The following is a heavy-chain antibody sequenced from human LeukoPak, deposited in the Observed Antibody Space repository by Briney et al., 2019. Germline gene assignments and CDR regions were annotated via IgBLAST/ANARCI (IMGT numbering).Heavy chain of an antibody. CDR2: INPNSGGT. J-gene: IGHJ4*02. Sequence: ASVKVSCKASGYTFTGYYMHWVRQAPGQGLEWMGWINPNSGGTNYAQKFQGWVTMTRDTSISTAYKELSRLRSDDTAVYYCARGGALGYCSSISCYAAGSSDYWGQGTLVTVSS. CDR3: ARGGALGYCSSISCYAAGSSDY. CDR1: GYTFTGYY. D-gene: IGHD2-2*01. V-gene: IGHV1-2*04.